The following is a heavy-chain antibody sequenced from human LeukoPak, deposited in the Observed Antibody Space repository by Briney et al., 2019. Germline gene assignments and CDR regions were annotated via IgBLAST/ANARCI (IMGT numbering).Heavy chain of an antibody. D-gene: IGHD1-26*01. Sequence: PGGSLRLSCAASGFTFSNYAMHWVRQAPGKGLEWMAIISYDGSNKDCADSVKGRFTISRDNSKNTLYLQVNGLRTEDTAVYYCARRMGATPVGNAFDIWGQGTMVTVCS. J-gene: IGHJ3*02. CDR2: ISYDGSNK. V-gene: IGHV3-30-3*01. CDR1: GFTFSNYA. CDR3: ARRMGATPVGNAFDI.